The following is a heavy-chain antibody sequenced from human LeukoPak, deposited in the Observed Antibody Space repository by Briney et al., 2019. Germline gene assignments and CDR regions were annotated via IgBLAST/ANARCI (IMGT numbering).Heavy chain of an antibody. Sequence: PSETLSLTCAVYGGSFSGYYWSWIRQPPGKGLEWIGEINHSGSTNYNPSLKSRVTISVDTSKNQFSLKLSSVTAADTAVYYCARSTFRITMIVVVSPHYFDYWGQGTLVTVSS. V-gene: IGHV4-34*01. CDR1: GGSFSGYY. D-gene: IGHD3-22*01. CDR2: INHSGST. J-gene: IGHJ4*02. CDR3: ARSTFRITMIVVVSPHYFDY.